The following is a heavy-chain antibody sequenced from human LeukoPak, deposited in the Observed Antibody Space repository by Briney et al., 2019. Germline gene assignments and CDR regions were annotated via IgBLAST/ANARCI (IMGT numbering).Heavy chain of an antibody. V-gene: IGHV3-66*02. D-gene: IGHD2-2*01. Sequence: PGGSLRLSCAASGFTVSSNYMSWVRQAPGKGLEWVSVIYSGGSTYYADSVKGRFTISRDNSKNTLYLQTNSLRAEDTAVDYCTNVVVPAASSHYYYYMDVWGKGTTVTVSS. CDR2: IYSGGST. CDR3: TNVVVPAASSHYYYYMDV. J-gene: IGHJ6*03. CDR1: GFTVSSNY.